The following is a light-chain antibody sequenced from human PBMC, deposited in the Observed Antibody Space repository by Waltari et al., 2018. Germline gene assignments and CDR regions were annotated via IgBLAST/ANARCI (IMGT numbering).Light chain of an antibody. CDR2: WAS. Sequence: DIVMNQSPDFLAVSLGERTTINCKSSQSVLRSSNNTNFLAWYQQKAGQPPKLLIYWASTRESGVPDRFSGSVSGTDFTLTISSLRAEDVAVYYCQQSYSAPYTSGQGTKLEI. CDR1: QSVLRSSNNTNF. J-gene: IGKJ2*01. V-gene: IGKV4-1*01. CDR3: QQSYSAPYT.